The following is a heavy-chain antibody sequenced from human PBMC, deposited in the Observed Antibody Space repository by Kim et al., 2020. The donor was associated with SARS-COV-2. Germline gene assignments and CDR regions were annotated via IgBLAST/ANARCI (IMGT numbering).Heavy chain of an antibody. J-gene: IGHJ3*01. V-gene: IGHV4-34*01. CDR3: ARYGLSGKAFDV. Sequence: TEYNPPLKGPVTISVDTPKNQVCLKLTSVTAADTAVYYGARYGLSGKAFDVWGQGTLVPVSS. D-gene: IGHD3-10*01. CDR2: T.